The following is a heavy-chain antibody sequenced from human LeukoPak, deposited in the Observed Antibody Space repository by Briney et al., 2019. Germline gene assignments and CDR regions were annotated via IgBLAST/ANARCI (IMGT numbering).Heavy chain of an antibody. CDR3: ARDFLGYCSSTSCPTYYGMDV. CDR2: INHSGST. Sequence: SETLSLTCAVYGGSFSGYYWSWIRQPPGKGLEWIGEINHSGSTNYNPSLKSRVTISVDTSKNQFSLKLSSVTAADTAVYYCARDFLGYCSSTSCPTYYGMDVWGQGTTVTVSS. D-gene: IGHD2-2*01. V-gene: IGHV4-34*01. J-gene: IGHJ6*02. CDR1: GGSFSGYY.